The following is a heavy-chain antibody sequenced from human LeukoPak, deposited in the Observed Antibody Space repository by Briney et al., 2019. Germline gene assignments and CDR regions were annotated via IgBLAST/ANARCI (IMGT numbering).Heavy chain of an antibody. CDR1: GFTVSSNY. V-gene: IGHV3-66*01. CDR3: ARDSDSGSYYLGPDAFDI. Sequence: GSLRLSCAASGFTVSSNYMSWVRQAPGKGLEWVSVIYSGGSTYYADSVKGRFTISRDNSKNTLYLQMNSLRAEDTAVYYCARDSDSGSYYLGPDAFDIWGQGTMVTVSS. D-gene: IGHD1-26*01. J-gene: IGHJ3*02. CDR2: IYSGGST.